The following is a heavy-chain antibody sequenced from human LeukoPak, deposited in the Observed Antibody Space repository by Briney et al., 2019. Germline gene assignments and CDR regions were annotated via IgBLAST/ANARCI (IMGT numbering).Heavy chain of an antibody. Sequence: GGSLRLSCAASGFTFSSYSMNWVRQAPGKGLEWVSSISSSSSYIYYADSVEGRFTISRDNAKKSLFLDMNSLRAEDTAVYYCASENKRGYSYGSPTDAFDIWGQGTMVTVSS. J-gene: IGHJ3*02. D-gene: IGHD5-18*01. CDR3: ASENKRGYSYGSPTDAFDI. V-gene: IGHV3-21*01. CDR2: ISSSSSYI. CDR1: GFTFSSYS.